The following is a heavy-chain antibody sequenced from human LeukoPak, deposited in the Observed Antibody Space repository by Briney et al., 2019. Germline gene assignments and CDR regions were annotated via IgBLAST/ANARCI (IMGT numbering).Heavy chain of an antibody. CDR3: ASYYYDSSGSLNDY. V-gene: IGHV4-4*07. CDR1: GGSISSYY. CDR2: IYTSGST. Sequence: TSSETLSLTCTVSGGSISSYYWSWIRQPAGKGLEWIGRIYTSGSTNYNPSLKSRVTISVDTSKNQFSLKLSSVTAADTAVYYCASYYYDSSGSLNDYWGQGTLVTVSS. J-gene: IGHJ4*02. D-gene: IGHD3-22*01.